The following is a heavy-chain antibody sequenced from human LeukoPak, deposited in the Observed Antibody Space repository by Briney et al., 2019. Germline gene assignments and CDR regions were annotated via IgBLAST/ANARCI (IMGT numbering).Heavy chain of an antibody. CDR3: ARSSGYYLPNFDY. D-gene: IGHD3-22*01. CDR2: INAGNGNT. Sequence: ASVKVSCEASGYTFTSYAMHWVRQAPGQRLEWMGWINAGNGNTKYSQKFQGRVTITRDTSASTAYMELSSLRSEDTAVYYCARSSGYYLPNFDYWGQGTLVTVSS. V-gene: IGHV1-3*01. J-gene: IGHJ4*02. CDR1: GYTFTSYA.